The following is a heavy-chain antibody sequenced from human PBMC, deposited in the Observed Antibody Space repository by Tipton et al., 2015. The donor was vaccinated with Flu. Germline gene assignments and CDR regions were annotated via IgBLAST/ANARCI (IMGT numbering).Heavy chain of an antibody. J-gene: IGHJ4*02. CDR3: VKDMNGYNWWAFDY. Sequence: SLRLSCTVSGFTFDGFAMHWVRQAPGKGLEWVAGISWNSDTLAYGDSVKGRFSISRDNAKNSLYLQMNSLRPEDTAFYYCVKDMNGYNWWAFDYWGQGTLVTVSS. CDR2: ISWNSDTL. V-gene: IGHV3-9*01. CDR1: GFTFDGFA. D-gene: IGHD5-24*01.